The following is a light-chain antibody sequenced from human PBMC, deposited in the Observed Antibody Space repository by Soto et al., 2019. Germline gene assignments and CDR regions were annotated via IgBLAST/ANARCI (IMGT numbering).Light chain of an antibody. V-gene: IGLV2-8*01. CDR3: SSFAGTNSFV. CDR2: EVS. CDR1: SSDVGDYNS. Sequence: QSALTQPPSASGSPGRSVTISCSGTSSDVGDYNSVSWYQQHPGKAPKLMIYEVSKRPSGVPDRFSGSKSGNAASLTVSGLQAEDEADYYCSSFAGTNSFVFGTGTKLTVL. J-gene: IGLJ1*01.